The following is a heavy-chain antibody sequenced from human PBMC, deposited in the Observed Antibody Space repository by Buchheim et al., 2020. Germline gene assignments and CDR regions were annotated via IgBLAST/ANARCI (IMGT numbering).Heavy chain of an antibody. CDR3: ARIRYSSSWYYFDY. D-gene: IGHD6-13*01. Sequence: QVQLQESGPGLVKPSETLSLTCTVSGGSISSYYWSWIRQPPGKGLEWIGYIYYSGSTNYNPSLKSRLTISVDTSYNQFSSKLSSVTAADTAVYYCARIRYSSSWYYFDYWGQGTL. CDR2: IYYSGST. CDR1: GGSISSYY. J-gene: IGHJ4*02. V-gene: IGHV4-59*08.